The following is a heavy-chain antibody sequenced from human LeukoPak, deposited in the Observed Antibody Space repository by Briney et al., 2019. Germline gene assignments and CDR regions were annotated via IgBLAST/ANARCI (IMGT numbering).Heavy chain of an antibody. CDR1: GFTVSSNY. J-gene: IGHJ4*02. D-gene: IGHD3-10*01. CDR2: IYSGGST. CDR3: ARDAPYYYGSGYDY. Sequence: GGSLRLSCAASGFTVSSNYMSWVRQAPGKGLEWVSVIYSGGSTYYADSVKGRFTISRDNSKNTLYLQMNSLRAEDTAVYYCARDAPYYYGSGYDYWGQGTLVTVPS. V-gene: IGHV3-66*01.